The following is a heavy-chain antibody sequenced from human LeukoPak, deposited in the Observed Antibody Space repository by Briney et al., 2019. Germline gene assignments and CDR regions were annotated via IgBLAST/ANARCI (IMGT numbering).Heavy chain of an antibody. J-gene: IGHJ4*02. CDR1: GFTFSSYA. Sequence: GGSLRLSCAASGFTFSSYAMSWVPQAPGKGLEWVSAISGSGGSTYYADSVKGRFTISRDNSKNTLYLQLNSLRAEDTAVYYCAKDTSGLGGYSSDYWGQGTLVTVSS. D-gene: IGHD3-22*01. V-gene: IGHV3-23*01. CDR3: AKDTSGLGGYSSDY. CDR2: ISGSGGST.